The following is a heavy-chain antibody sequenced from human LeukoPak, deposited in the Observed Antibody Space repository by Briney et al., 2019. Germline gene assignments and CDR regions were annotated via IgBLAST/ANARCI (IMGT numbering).Heavy chain of an antibody. CDR2: IKQDGSEK. CDR1: GFTFSSYW. D-gene: IGHD3-10*01. CDR3: ARDESEYYYAQYTGEGWFDP. Sequence: PGGSLRLSCAASGFTFSSYWMSWVRQAPGKGLEWVANIKQDGSEKYYVESVKGRFTISRDNAKNSLYLQMNSLRAEDTAVYYCARDESEYYYAQYTGEGWFDPWGQGTLVTVSS. J-gene: IGHJ5*02. V-gene: IGHV3-7*01.